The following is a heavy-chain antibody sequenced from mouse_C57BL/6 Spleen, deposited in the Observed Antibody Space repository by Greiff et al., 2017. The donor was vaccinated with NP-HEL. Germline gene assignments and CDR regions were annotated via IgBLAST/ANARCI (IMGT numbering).Heavy chain of an antibody. D-gene: IGHD1-1*01. CDR2: IYPGDGDT. V-gene: IGHV1-80*01. CDR1: GYAFSSYW. J-gene: IGHJ4*01. CDR3: ARDYYGSSPYAMDY. Sequence: QVQLQQSGAELVKPGASVKISCKASGYAFSSYWMNWVKQRPGKGLAWIGQIYPGDGDTNYNGKFKGKATLTADKDSSTAYMQLSSLTSEDSAVYFCARDYYGSSPYAMDYWGQGTSVTVSS.